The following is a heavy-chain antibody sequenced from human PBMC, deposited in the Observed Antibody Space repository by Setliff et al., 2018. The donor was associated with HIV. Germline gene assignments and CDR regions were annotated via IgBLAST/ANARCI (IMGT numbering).Heavy chain of an antibody. V-gene: IGHV1-8*03. CDR1: GYTFTSYD. Sequence: GASVKVSCKASGYTFTSYDINWVRQATGQGLEWMAWMNPNSGNTGYTQKFQGRVTITRNTSITTAYMELSSLRSEDTAVYYCAREPTIFGVVTPYYYYYMDVWGKGTTVTAP. CDR3: AREPTIFGVVTPYYYYYMDV. CDR2: MNPNSGNT. J-gene: IGHJ6*03. D-gene: IGHD3-3*01.